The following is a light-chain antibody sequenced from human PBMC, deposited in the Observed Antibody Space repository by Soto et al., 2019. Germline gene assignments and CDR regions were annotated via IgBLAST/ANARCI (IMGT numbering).Light chain of an antibody. CDR1: RSVSSSY. CDR2: CAS. V-gene: IGKV3-20*01. Sequence: EIVLTQSPGTLSLSPGERATLSCRASRSVSSSYLAWYQQKPGQAPRLLIYCASSSATGIPDRFSGSGSGTDFTLTISRLEPEDFAVYYCQQYGSSPLAFGQGTKVEIK. J-gene: IGKJ1*01. CDR3: QQYGSSPLA.